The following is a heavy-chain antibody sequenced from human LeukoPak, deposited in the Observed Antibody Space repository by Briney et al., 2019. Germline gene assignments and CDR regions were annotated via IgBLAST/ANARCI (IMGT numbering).Heavy chain of an antibody. V-gene: IGHV4-38-2*02. CDR3: AVVPVVPAVQIDD. J-gene: IGHJ4*02. CDR2: IYHSGST. D-gene: IGHD2-2*01. CDR1: GYSISSGYY. Sequence: SETLSLTCTVSGYSISSGYYWGWIRQPPGKGLEWIGSIYHSGSTYYNPSLKSRITISVDTSKNQFSLKLSSVTAADTAVYYCAVVPVVPAVQIDDCGQGTLVSVSS.